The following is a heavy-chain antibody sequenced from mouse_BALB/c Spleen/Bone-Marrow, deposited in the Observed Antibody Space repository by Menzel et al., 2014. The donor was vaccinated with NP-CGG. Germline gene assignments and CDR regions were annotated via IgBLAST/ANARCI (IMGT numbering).Heavy chain of an antibody. CDR2: INPYNGGT. V-gene: IGHV1-18*01. J-gene: IGHJ3*01. D-gene: IGHD2-4*01. CDR3: ARRDYYDYAWFAY. Sequence: EVQLQQSGPALVKPGASMKISCKASGYSFTGYTMNWVKQSHGKNLEWIGLINPYNGGTTYNQKFKGKATLTVDKSSSTAYMELLGLTSEDSAVYYCARRDYYDYAWFAYWGQGTLVTVSA. CDR1: GYSFTGYT.